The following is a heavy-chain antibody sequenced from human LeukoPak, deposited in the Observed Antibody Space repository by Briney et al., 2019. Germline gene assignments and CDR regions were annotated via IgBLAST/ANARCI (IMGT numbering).Heavy chain of an antibody. Sequence: GASVKVSCKASGYTFTGYYMHWVRQAPGQGLEWMGWINPNSGGTKNAQKFQGSVTMTRDTSISTAYMELSRLRSDDTAVYFCARAQAQAYGSGSYYIPVISGSDYWGQGTLVTVSS. D-gene: IGHD3-10*01. J-gene: IGHJ4*02. CDR2: INPNSGGT. CDR1: GYTFTGYY. V-gene: IGHV1-2*02. CDR3: ARAQAQAYGSGSYYIPVISGSDY.